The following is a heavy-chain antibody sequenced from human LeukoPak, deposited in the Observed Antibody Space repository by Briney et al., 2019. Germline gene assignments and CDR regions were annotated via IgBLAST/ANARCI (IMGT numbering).Heavy chain of an antibody. V-gene: IGHV1-46*01. Sequence: GASGKVSCKASGYTFTSYYMHWVRQAPGQGLEWMGIINPSGGSTSYAQKFQGRVTMTRDMSTSTVYMELSSLRSEDTAVYYCSRGGGTAMASDYWGQGTLVTVSS. CDR3: SRGGGTAMASDY. D-gene: IGHD5-18*01. CDR2: INPSGGST. J-gene: IGHJ4*02. CDR1: GYTFTSYY.